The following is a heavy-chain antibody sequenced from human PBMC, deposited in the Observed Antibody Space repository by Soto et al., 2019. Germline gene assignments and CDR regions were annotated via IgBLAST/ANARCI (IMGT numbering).Heavy chain of an antibody. D-gene: IGHD6-13*01. V-gene: IGHV3-11*01. Sequence: PGGSLRLSCAASGFTFSDYYMSWIRQAPGKGLEWVSYISSSGSTIYYADSVKGRFTISRDNAKNSLYLQMNSLRAEDTAVYYCARAELEDYYYYYYMDVWGKGTTVTVS. J-gene: IGHJ6*03. CDR2: ISSSGSTI. CDR1: GFTFSDYY. CDR3: ARAELEDYYYYYYMDV.